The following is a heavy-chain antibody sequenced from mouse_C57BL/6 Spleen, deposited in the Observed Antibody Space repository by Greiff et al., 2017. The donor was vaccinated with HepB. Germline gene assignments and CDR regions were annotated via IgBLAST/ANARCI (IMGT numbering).Heavy chain of an antibody. J-gene: IGHJ2*01. CDR2: IDPSDSYT. CDR3: ANDYDY. CDR1: GYTFTSYW. Sequence: VQLQQPGAELVRPGTSVKLSCKASGYTFTSYWMHWVKQRPGQGLEWIGVIDPSDSYTNYNQKFKGKATLTVDTSSSTAYMQLSSLTSEDSAVYYCANDYDYWGQGTTLTVSS. D-gene: IGHD2-4*01. V-gene: IGHV1-59*01.